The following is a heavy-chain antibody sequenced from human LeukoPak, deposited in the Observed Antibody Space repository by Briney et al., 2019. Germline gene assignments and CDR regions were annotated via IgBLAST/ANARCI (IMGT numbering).Heavy chain of an antibody. Sequence: ASVKVSCKASGGTFSSYAISWVRQAPGQGLEWMGRIIPIFGTANYGQKFQGRVTISTDESTSTAYMELSSLRSEDTAVYYCARDLPDYGFWSGPQHYWGQGTLVTVSS. V-gene: IGHV1-69*05. D-gene: IGHD3-3*01. J-gene: IGHJ4*02. CDR3: ARDLPDYGFWSGPQHY. CDR1: GGTFSSYA. CDR2: IIPIFGTA.